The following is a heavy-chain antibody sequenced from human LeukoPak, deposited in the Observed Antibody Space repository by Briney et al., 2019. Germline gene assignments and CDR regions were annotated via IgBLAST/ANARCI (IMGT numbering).Heavy chain of an antibody. J-gene: IGHJ4*02. CDR3: ARGGDYGVYHFDY. D-gene: IGHD4-17*01. V-gene: IGHV4-30-2*01. CDR2: IYHSRST. Sequence: SQTMSLTCAVSGGSISRGGYSWSWIRQPPGKGLEWIAYIYHSRSTYYNPSLKSRVTISVDRSKNQFSLKLSSVTAAATAVYYCARGGDYGVYHFDYWGQGTLVTVSS. CDR1: GGSISRGGYS.